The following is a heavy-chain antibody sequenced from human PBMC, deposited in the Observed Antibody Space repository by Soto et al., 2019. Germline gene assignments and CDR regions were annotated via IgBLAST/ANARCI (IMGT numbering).Heavy chain of an antibody. CDR2: ISGGGNDR. J-gene: IGHJ4*02. CDR3: ARSLFIAATDTEPFDS. Sequence: VQLLESGGGLVQPGGSLTLSCAASGFTFSSYAMSWVRQAPGKGLEWVSAISGGGNDRFYADSVKGRFTISRDNSRNTLYLHMHSLTAGDTAVHYCARSLFIAATDTEPFDSWGQGTLVTVSS. V-gene: IGHV3-23*01. CDR1: GFTFSSYA. D-gene: IGHD6-13*01.